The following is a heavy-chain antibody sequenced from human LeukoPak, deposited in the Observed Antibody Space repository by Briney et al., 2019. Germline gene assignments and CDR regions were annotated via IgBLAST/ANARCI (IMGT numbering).Heavy chain of an antibody. V-gene: IGHV4-59*01. Sequence: PSETLSLTCTVSGGSISSGYWSWIRQPPGKGLEWIGYIYYSGSTNYNPSLKSRVTILVDTSKNQFSLKLSSVTAADTAVYFCARDWGVGGRPGYMDVWGKGTTVTVSS. CDR2: IYYSGST. J-gene: IGHJ6*03. CDR1: GGSISSGY. D-gene: IGHD6-6*01. CDR3: ARDWGVGGRPGYMDV.